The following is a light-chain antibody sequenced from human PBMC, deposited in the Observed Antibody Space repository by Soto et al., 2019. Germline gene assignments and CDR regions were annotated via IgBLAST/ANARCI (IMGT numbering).Light chain of an antibody. V-gene: IGKV1-5*03. CDR1: QSISSW. CDR2: KAS. CDR3: QQYDSYPLT. J-gene: IGKJ4*01. Sequence: DIQMTQSPSTLSASVGDRVTITCRASQSISSWLAWYQQNPGKAPNLLIYKASSLESGVPSRFSGSGSGTEFTLTVSSLQPDDFAIYYCQQYDSYPLTFGGGTKVEIK.